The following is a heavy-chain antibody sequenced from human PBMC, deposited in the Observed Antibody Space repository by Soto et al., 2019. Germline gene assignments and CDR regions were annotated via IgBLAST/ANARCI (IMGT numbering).Heavy chain of an antibody. CDR1: GGSFSGYY. CDR3: ARGIGYCSSINCYSSRRLRFDS. D-gene: IGHD2-2*01. J-gene: IGHJ4*02. V-gene: IGHV4-34*01. CDR2: VNHSGTT. Sequence: LSRSCAVYGGSFSGYYWTWIRQSPEKGLEWIGEVNHSGTTYYNPSLKTRVTISVHTPKNQFSLKMSSVTAADTAVYYCARGIGYCSSINCYSSRRLRFDSWGQGTLVTVSS.